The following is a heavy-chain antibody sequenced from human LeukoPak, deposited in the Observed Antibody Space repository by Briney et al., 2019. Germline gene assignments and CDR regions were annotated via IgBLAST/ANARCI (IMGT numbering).Heavy chain of an antibody. V-gene: IGHV3-7*04. CDR1: GFTFSSNS. CDR2: IKEDGSEK. J-gene: IGHJ4*02. Sequence: GGSLRLSCAAFGFTFSSNSMNWVRQAPGKGLEWVANIKEDGSEKYYVDSVKGRLTISRDTAKSSLYLQMNSLRAEDTAVYYCARLRAGDYFDYWGQGTLVTVSS. CDR3: ARLRAGDYFDY. D-gene: IGHD6-19*01.